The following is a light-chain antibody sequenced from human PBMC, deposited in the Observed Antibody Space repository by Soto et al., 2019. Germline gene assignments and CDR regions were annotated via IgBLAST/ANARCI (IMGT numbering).Light chain of an antibody. CDR3: QQYKNWPPRT. V-gene: IGKV3-15*01. J-gene: IGKJ1*01. Sequence: EIVMTQSPATLSVSPGERATLSCRASQSFSSNLAWYRQKPGQAPRLLIYGASTRATGIPARFSGSGSGTEFTLTISSLQSEDFAVYYCQQYKNWPPRTFGQGTKVDIK. CDR1: QSFSSN. CDR2: GAS.